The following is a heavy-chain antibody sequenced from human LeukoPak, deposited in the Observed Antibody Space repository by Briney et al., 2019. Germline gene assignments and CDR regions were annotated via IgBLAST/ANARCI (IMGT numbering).Heavy chain of an antibody. V-gene: IGHV3-23*01. CDR2: ISGSGGST. J-gene: IGHJ3*02. CDR3: AKSPYSSSFDAFDI. Sequence: GGSLRLSCEASGFTFRSYSVHWVRQAPGKGLEWVSAISGSGGSTYYADSVKGRFTISRDNSKNTLYLQMNSLRAEDTAVYYCAKSPYSSSFDAFDIWGQGTMVTVSS. CDR1: GFTFRSYS. D-gene: IGHD6-6*01.